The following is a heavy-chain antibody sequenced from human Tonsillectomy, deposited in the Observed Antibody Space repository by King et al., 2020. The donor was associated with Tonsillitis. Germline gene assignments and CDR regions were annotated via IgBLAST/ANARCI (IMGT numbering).Heavy chain of an antibody. CDR1: GGSISSSNW. Sequence: VQLQESGPGLVKPSGTLSLTCAVSGGSISSSNWWSWVRQPPGKGLEWIGEIYHSGSTNYNPSLKSRVTISVDKSKNQFSLKLSSVTAADTAVYYCARDSGHCSSTSCYGLYYYYMDVWGKGTTVTVSS. CDR2: IYHSGST. J-gene: IGHJ6*03. D-gene: IGHD2-2*01. V-gene: IGHV4-4*02. CDR3: ARDSGHCSSTSCYGLYYYYMDV.